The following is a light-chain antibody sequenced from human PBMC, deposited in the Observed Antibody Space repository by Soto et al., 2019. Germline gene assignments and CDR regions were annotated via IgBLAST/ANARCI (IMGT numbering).Light chain of an antibody. CDR1: QSISSN. V-gene: IGKV3D-15*01. CDR2: DAT. J-gene: IGKJ4*01. CDR3: QQYHDWPPLT. Sequence: EIVMTQSPATLSESPGERVTLSCRASQSISSNLAWYQQKPGQPPRLLIYDATSRATGIPSRFSGSGSGTDFTLTITSLQSEDFAVYFCQQYHDWPPLTFGGGTEVEIK.